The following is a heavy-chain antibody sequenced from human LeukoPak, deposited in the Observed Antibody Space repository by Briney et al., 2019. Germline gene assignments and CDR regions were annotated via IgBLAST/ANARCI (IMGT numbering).Heavy chain of an antibody. CDR3: ARDTHSGYDLDY. J-gene: IGHJ4*02. CDR1: GFTFRTYW. V-gene: IGHV3-7*01. Sequence: AGGSLRLSCGASGFTFRTYWMSWVRQTPEKRLEWVANINQDGSKEFYVDSVRGRFTISRDNAKNSLYLQMNSLRAEDTAVYYCARDTHSGYDLDYWGQGTLVTVSS. D-gene: IGHD5-12*01. CDR2: INQDGSKE.